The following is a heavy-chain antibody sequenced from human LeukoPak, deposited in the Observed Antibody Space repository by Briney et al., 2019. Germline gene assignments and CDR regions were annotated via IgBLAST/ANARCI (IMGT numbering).Heavy chain of an antibody. CDR3: ARLDYYGSGRGFDI. CDR1: GGSISSYY. D-gene: IGHD3-10*01. CDR2: IYYSGST. Sequence: PSETLSLTCTVSGGSISSYYWSWIRQPPGKGLEWIGYIYYSGSTNYNPSLKSRVTISVDTSKNQFSLKLSSVTAADTAVYYCARLDYYGSGRGFDIWGQGTMVTVSS. V-gene: IGHV4-59*08. J-gene: IGHJ3*02.